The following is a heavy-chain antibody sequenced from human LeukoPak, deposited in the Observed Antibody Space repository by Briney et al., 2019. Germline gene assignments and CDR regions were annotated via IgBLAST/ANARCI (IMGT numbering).Heavy chain of an antibody. D-gene: IGHD6-19*01. CDR1: GGSISSYY. CDR3: ARVRGRAVAGNFDY. J-gene: IGHJ4*02. Sequence: SETLSLTCTVSGGSISSYYWSWIRQPPGKGLEWIGEINHSGSTNYNPSLKSRVTISVDTSKNQFSLKLSFVTAADTAVYYCARVRGRAVAGNFDYWGQGTLVTVSS. V-gene: IGHV4-34*01. CDR2: INHSGST.